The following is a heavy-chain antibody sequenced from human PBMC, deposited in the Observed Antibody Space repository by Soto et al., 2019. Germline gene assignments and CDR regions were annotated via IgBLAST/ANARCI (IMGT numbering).Heavy chain of an antibody. Sequence: PGGSLRLSCAASGFTFSNYDMHWVRQVTGKGLEWISSIGTAGDTYYAGSVRGRFTISRENAKNSLYLQMNSLRAGDTAVYYCAIDLKYSGSSSHYGLDVWGQGTTVTVSS. J-gene: IGHJ6*02. CDR2: IGTAGDT. D-gene: IGHD6-6*01. V-gene: IGHV3-13*01. CDR1: GFTFSNYD. CDR3: AIDLKYSGSSSHYGLDV.